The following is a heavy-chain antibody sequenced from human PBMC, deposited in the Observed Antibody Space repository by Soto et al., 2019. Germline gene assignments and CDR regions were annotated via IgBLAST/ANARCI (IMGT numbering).Heavy chain of an antibody. D-gene: IGHD3-3*01. CDR2: IYHSGST. V-gene: IGHV4-30-2*01. CDR3: ARGGAFWSGYFGHYYYGMDV. CDR1: GGSISSGGYS. Sequence: SETLSLTCAVSGGSISSGGYSWSWIRQPPGKGLEWIGYIYHSGSTYYNPSLKSRVTISVDRSKNQFSLKLSSVTAADTAVYYCARGGAFWSGYFGHYYYGMDVWGQGTTVTVSS. J-gene: IGHJ6*02.